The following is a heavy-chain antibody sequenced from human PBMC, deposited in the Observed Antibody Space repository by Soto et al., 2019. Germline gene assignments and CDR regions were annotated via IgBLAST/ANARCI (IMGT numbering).Heavy chain of an antibody. J-gene: IGHJ4*02. V-gene: IGHV2-5*02. D-gene: IGHD3-10*01. CDR3: AHRPRGFSYYFDY. CDR1: GFSLTTRGVG. CDR2: IYWDDDE. Sequence: QITLKESGPPLVKPTQTLTLTCTFSGFSLTTRGVGVGWIRQPPGKALEWLALIYWDDDEGYSPSLKSRPTTTXDXXKTQVVPTMTNMDPVDTATYYCAHRPRGFSYYFDYWGQGTLVTVSS.